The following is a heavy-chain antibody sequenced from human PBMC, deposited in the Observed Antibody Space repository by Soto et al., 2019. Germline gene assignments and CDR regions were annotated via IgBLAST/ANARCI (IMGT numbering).Heavy chain of an antibody. J-gene: IGHJ4*02. V-gene: IGHV3-30-3*01. CDR2: ISYDGSNK. Sequence: GGSLRLSCAASGFAFNTYSMHWARQAPGRGLEWVAVISYDGSNKFYADSVKGRFTISRDNSKNTLYLEMNSLRGEDTAVYYCAKVSPMGYFFDFWGQGTLVTVSS. CDR1: GFAFNTYS. CDR3: AKVSPMGYFFDF.